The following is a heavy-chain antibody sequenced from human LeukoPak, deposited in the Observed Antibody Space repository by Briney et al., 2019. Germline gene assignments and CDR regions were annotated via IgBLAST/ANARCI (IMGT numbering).Heavy chain of an antibody. D-gene: IGHD3-10*01. J-gene: IGHJ4*02. CDR2: IIPIFGTA. CDR1: GGTFSSYA. CDR3: ARTGYYGSGSREDY. Sequence: SVKVSCKASGGTFSSYAISWVRQAPGQGLEWMGGIIPIFGTANYAQKFQGRVTITADESTSTAYMELSSLRSEDTAVYYCARTGYYGSGSREDYWGQGTLVTVSS. V-gene: IGHV1-69*01.